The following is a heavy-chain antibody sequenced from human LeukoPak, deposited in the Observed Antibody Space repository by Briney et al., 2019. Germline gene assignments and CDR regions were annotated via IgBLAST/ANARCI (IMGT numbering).Heavy chain of an antibody. Sequence: SETLSLTCTVSGGSISSYYWSWIRQPPGKGLEWIGYIYHSGSTYYNPSLKSRVTISVDRSKNQFSLKLSSVTAADTAVYYCARDPAAGTLAYAFDIWGQGTMVTVSS. CDR1: GGSISSYY. J-gene: IGHJ3*02. V-gene: IGHV4-59*12. CDR3: ARDPAAGTLAYAFDI. D-gene: IGHD6-13*01. CDR2: IYHSGST.